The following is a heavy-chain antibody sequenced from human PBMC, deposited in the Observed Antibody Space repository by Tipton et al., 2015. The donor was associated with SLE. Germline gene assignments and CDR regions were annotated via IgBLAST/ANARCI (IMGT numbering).Heavy chain of an antibody. CDR1: GGSISESTYS. CDR2: MYFSGNT. D-gene: IGHD2-21*01. Sequence: TLSLTCTVSGGSISESTYSWDWIRQAPGKGLEWIGSMYFSGNTYYNPFLRSRVTISADTSKNQLSLKLTSVTAADTAMYYCARAGGGDSNWFDPWGQGTLVTVSS. V-gene: IGHV4-39*07. J-gene: IGHJ5*02. CDR3: ARAGGGDSNWFDP.